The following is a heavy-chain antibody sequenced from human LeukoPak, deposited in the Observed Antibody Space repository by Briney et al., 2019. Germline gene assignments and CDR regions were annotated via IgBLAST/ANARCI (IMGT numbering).Heavy chain of an antibody. CDR2: FSGSGGNT. CDR3: AKSPVGSSYGQNPYHYSFNY. D-gene: IGHD5-18*01. V-gene: IGHV3-23*01. J-gene: IGHJ4*02. CDR1: GLTFSSFA. Sequence: GGSLTLPCATSGLTFSSFAMRWVRQARGRAREWVSNFSGSGGNTYYAVSVKGRFTISGDNSKNTLFLQKSSLRAEDTAVYYCAKSPVGSSYGQNPYHYSFNYWGQGTLVTASS.